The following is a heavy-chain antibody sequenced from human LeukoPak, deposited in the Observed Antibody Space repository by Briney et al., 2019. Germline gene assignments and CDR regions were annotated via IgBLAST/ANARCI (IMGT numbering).Heavy chain of an antibody. D-gene: IGHD6-13*01. CDR1: GDSASNTNVA. CDR2: TYYRSKWYN. CDR3: ARVQQLGQGFQF. J-gene: IGHJ4*02. V-gene: IGHV6-1*01. Sequence: SQTLSLTCAISGDSASNTNVAWNWVRQSPSRGLEWLGRTYYRSKWYNDYAVSVKSRITITPDTSKNQVSLQLSSVSLEDTAIYYCARVQQLGQGFQFWGQGTLVTVSS.